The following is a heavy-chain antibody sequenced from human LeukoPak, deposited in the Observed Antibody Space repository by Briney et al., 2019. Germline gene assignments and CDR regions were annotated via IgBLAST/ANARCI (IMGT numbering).Heavy chain of an antibody. V-gene: IGHV1-8*01. J-gene: IGHJ4*02. Sequence: ASVKVSCKASGYTFTSYDINWVRQATGQGLEWMGWMNPNSGNTGYAQKFQGRVTMTRNTSISTAYMELSSLRSEDTAAYYCARGPYYYDSSGYYLIDYWGQGTLVTVSS. D-gene: IGHD3-22*01. CDR3: ARGPYYYDSSGYYLIDY. CDR2: MNPNSGNT. CDR1: GYTFTSYD.